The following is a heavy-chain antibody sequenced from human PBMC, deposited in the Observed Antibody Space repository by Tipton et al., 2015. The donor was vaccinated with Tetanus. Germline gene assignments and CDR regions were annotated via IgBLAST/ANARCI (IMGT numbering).Heavy chain of an antibody. Sequence: TLSLTCTVSGGSISSGGYYWSWIRQHPGKGLEWIGYIYTSGSTNYNPSLKSRVTMSLDTSKNQFSLKLSSVTAADTAVYYCARVRRGATTDLDYWGQGTLVTVSS. CDR2: IYTSGST. CDR3: ARVRRGATTDLDY. CDR1: GGSISSGGYY. D-gene: IGHD5-12*01. J-gene: IGHJ4*02. V-gene: IGHV4-61*08.